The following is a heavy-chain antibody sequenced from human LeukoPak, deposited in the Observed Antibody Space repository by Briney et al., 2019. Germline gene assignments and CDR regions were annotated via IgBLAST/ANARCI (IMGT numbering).Heavy chain of an antibody. V-gene: IGHV1-2*06. D-gene: IGHD2-2*01. CDR3: ARSGALGYCSSTSCSNWFDP. CDR2: INPNSGGT. J-gene: IGHJ5*02. Sequence: GASVKVSCKVSGYTLTELSMHWVRQAPGQGLEWMGRINPNSGGTNYAQKFQGRVTMTRDTSISTAYMELRSLRSDDTAVYYCARSGALGYCSSTSCSNWFDPWGQGTLVTVSS. CDR1: GYTLTELS.